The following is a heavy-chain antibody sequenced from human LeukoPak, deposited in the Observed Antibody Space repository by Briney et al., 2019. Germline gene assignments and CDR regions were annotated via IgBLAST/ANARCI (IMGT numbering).Heavy chain of an antibody. D-gene: IGHD3-10*01. Sequence: GESLKISCKGSGYRFTSYWIGWVRQMPGKGLEWMAIIYPDDSNSRYSPSFQGQVTISADKSISTAYLQWSSLKASDTAMYYCARHVRWFGESHYFDYWGQGTLVTVSS. V-gene: IGHV5-51*01. CDR3: ARHVRWFGESHYFDY. CDR2: IYPDDSNS. J-gene: IGHJ4*02. CDR1: GYRFTSYW.